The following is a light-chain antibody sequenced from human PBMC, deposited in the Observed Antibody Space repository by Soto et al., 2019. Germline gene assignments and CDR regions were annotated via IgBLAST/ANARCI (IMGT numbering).Light chain of an antibody. J-gene: IGKJ2*01. CDR3: QQSYNTLYT. CDR1: QSISNY. CDR2: GAS. V-gene: IGKV1-39*01. Sequence: DIQMTQSPSSLSTSVGARVTITCRANQSISNYLNWYQQIPRKVPKLLIYGASSLHFGVPSRFSGSGSGTDVTLTISMLQPEDIATCYCQQSYNTLYTFGQGTKLEIK.